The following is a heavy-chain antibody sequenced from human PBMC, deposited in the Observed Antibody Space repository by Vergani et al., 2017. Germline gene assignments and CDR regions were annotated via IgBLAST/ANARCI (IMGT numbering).Heavy chain of an antibody. J-gene: IGHJ6*03. CDR3: ARSSYXSSTSCYIGYYYYYMDV. Sequence: QLQLQESGPGLVKPSETLSLPCTVSGGSISSSSYYWGWIRQPPGKGLEWIGSIYYSGSTYYNPSLKSRVTISVDTSKNHVSLKLSSVTAADTAVYYCARSSYXSSTSCYIGYYYYYMDVWGKGTTGTVSS. CDR1: GGSISSSSYY. CDR2: IYYSGST. V-gene: IGHV4-39*01. D-gene: IGHD2-2*02.